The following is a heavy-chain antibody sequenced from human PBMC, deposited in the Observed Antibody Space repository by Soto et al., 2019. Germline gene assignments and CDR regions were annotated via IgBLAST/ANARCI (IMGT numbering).Heavy chain of an antibody. CDR2: IYHSGTT. CDR1: GYSISSGYY. CDR3: ARSLLTSSWYAGS. V-gene: IGHV4-38-2*01. J-gene: IGHJ5*02. Sequence: SDTLYLTCAVSGYSISSGYYWGWIRQPPGKGLEWIGSIYHSGTTYYNPSLKSRVTISLDTSNNQFSLRLSSVTAADTAVYYCARSLLTSSWYAGSWGQGTLVTVSS. D-gene: IGHD6-13*01.